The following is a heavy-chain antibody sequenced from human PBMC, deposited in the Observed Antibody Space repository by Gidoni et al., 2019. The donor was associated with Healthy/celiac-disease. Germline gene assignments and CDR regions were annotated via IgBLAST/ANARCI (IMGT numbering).Heavy chain of an antibody. J-gene: IGHJ6*02. CDR1: GGSISSYY. CDR2: IYYSEST. D-gene: IGHD6-13*01. V-gene: IGHV4-59*01. CDR3: ARDGPMSGPIAAAGYYGMDV. Sequence: QVQLQESGPGLVKPSETLSLTCTVSGGSISSYYWSWIRQPPGKGLEWIGYIYYSESTNYNPSLKSRVTISVDTSKNQFSLKLSSVTAADTAVYYCARDGPMSGPIAAAGYYGMDVWGQGTTVTVSS.